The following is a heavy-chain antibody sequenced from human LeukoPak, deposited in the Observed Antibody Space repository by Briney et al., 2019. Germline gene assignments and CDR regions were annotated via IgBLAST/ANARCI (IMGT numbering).Heavy chain of an antibody. J-gene: IGHJ4*02. CDR3: ASDDISTRLTKPGLDY. CDR1: GFSVSSNF. CDR2: IYSSGTT. Sequence: GGSLRLSCAASGFSVSSNFLTWVRQAPGKGLEWVSVIYSSGTTYYADSVKGRFTISRANSNNTLFLQMNSLSPEDTAVYYCASDDISTRLTKPGLDYWGLGTLVTVSS. D-gene: IGHD1-14*01. V-gene: IGHV3-66*01.